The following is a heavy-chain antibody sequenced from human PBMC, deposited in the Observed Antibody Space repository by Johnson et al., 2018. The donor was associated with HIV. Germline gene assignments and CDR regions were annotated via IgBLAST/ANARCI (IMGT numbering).Heavy chain of an antibody. D-gene: IGHD3-22*01. CDR3: AKANYYDSSGYYSVTEDVFDI. Sequence: VQLVESGGGLVQPGRSLRLPCAAPGFTFEDYAMHWVRQVPGKGLEWVSGISWNSGSIDYADSVKGRFSISRDNAKNSLYLQMNSLKPEDTALYYCAKANYYDSSGYYSVTEDVFDIWGQGTMVTVSS. CDR2: ISWNSGSI. CDR1: GFTFEDYA. J-gene: IGHJ3*02. V-gene: IGHV3-9*01.